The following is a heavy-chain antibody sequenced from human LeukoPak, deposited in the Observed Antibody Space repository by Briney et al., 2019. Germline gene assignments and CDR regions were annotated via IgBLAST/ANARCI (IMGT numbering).Heavy chain of an antibody. D-gene: IGHD3-22*01. CDR1: GGSSSGYY. CDR3: ARAYYYDSSGNDAFDI. Sequence: ETLSLTCAVYGGSSSGYYWSWIRQPPGKGLEWIGEINHSGSTNYNPSLKSRVTIAVDTSKNQFSLKLSSVTAADTAVYYCARAYYYDSSGNDAFDIWGQGTMVTVSS. J-gene: IGHJ3*02. CDR2: INHSGST. V-gene: IGHV4-34*01.